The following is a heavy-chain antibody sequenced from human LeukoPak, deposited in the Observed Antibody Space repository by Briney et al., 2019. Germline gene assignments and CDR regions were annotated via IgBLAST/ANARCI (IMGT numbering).Heavy chain of an antibody. D-gene: IGHD3-3*01. CDR1: GYTLTGYY. Sequence: ASVKVSCKASGYTLTGYYMHWVRQAPGQGLEWMGWINPNSGGTNYAQKFQGRVTMTRDTSISTAYMELSRLRSDDTAVYYCARVNGITIFGVVNPFDYWGQGTLVTVSS. J-gene: IGHJ4*02. CDR3: ARVNGITIFGVVNPFDY. V-gene: IGHV1-2*02. CDR2: INPNSGGT.